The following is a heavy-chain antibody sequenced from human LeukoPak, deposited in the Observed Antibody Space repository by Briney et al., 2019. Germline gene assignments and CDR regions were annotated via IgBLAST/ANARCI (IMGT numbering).Heavy chain of an antibody. CDR1: GYTFTNYG. J-gene: IGHJ4*02. Sequence: ASVKVSCKASGYTFTNYGISWVRQAPGQGLEWMGWISGYNGHTNYAQKLQGRVTMTTDTSTSTAYMELRSLRSDDTAVYYCARGSTARYYYGSSGYYRGAFDYWGQGTLVTVSS. CDR2: ISGYNGHT. V-gene: IGHV1-18*01. CDR3: ARGSTARYYYGSSGYYRGAFDY. D-gene: IGHD3-22*01.